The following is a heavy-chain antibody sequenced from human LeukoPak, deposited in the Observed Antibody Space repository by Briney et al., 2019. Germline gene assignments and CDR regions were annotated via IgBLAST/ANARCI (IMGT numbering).Heavy chain of an antibody. CDR3: ARRRCSSTSCFEDY. V-gene: IGHV3-7*01. Sequence: GGPLRLSCAASGFTFSSYYMSWVRQAPEMGLEWVATIKQDGSEKYYVDSVKGRFTISRDNAKNSLYLQMSSLRAEDTAVYYCARRRCSSTSCFEDYWGQGTLVTVSS. J-gene: IGHJ4*02. CDR1: GFTFSSYY. CDR2: IKQDGSEK. D-gene: IGHD2-2*01.